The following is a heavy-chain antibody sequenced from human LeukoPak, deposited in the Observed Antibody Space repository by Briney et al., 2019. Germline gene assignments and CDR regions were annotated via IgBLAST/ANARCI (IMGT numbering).Heavy chain of an antibody. CDR2: ISWDSGNS. J-gene: IGHJ1*01. CDR3: AKGPGAAVAKRYIQH. V-gene: IGHV3-43D*03. CDR1: GFTFKDYA. Sequence: AGGSLRLSCAASGFTFKDYAMHWVRQAPGKGLEWVALISWDSGNSYYADSVKGRFTIARDNSKNSPSLQMNSLRPEDTALYYCAKGPGAAVAKRYIQHWGQGTLVTVSS. D-gene: IGHD6-19*01.